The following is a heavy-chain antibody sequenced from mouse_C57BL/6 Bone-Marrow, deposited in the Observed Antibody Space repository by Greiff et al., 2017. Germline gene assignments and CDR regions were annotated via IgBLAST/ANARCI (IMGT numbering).Heavy chain of an antibody. V-gene: IGHV1-64*01. D-gene: IGHD2-3*01. CDR3: AGWLLRGWFAY. J-gene: IGHJ3*01. CDR1: GYTFTSYW. CDR2: IHPNSGST. Sequence: VQRVESGAELVKPGASVKLSCKASGYTFTSYWMHWVKQRPGQGLEWIGMIHPNSGSTNYNEKFKSKATLTVDKSSSTAYMQLSSLTSEDSAVYYCAGWLLRGWFAYWGQGTLVTVSA.